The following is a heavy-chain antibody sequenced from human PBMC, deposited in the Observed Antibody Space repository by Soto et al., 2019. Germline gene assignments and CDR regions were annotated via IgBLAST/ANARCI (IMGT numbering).Heavy chain of an antibody. D-gene: IGHD3-10*01. V-gene: IGHV4-34*01. Sequence: SETLSLTCAVYGGTFSVYYWSLIRQPPGKGLEWIGEINRSGSTNYNPSLKSRVTISVDTSKNQFSLKLSSVTAADTAVYYCARGRGTMVRGAIQCYGMDVWGQGTTVAVSS. J-gene: IGHJ6*02. CDR1: GGTFSVYY. CDR3: ARGRGTMVRGAIQCYGMDV. CDR2: INRSGST.